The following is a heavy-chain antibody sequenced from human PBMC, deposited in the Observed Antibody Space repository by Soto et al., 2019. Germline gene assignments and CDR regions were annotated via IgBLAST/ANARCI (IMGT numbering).Heavy chain of an antibody. J-gene: IGHJ6*02. D-gene: IGHD3-3*01. V-gene: IGHV1-69*13. CDR2: IIPIFGTA. CDR1: GGTFSSYA. Sequence: PEKVACKVSGGTFSSYAISWVRQAPGQGLEWMGGIIPIFGTANYAQKFQGRVTITADESTSTAYMELSSLRSEDTAVYYCARYLRRVPTPIFGVVIRSGMEVWGQGTTVTVSS. CDR3: ARYLRRVPTPIFGVVIRSGMEV.